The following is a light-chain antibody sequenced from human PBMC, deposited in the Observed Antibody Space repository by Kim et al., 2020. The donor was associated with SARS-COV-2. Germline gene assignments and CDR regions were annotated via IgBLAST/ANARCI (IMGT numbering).Light chain of an antibody. CDR1: QSVGSSL. CDR3: QQYGSSQYS. Sequence: EIVLTQSPGTLSLSPGERATLSCRASQSVGSSLLAWYQQKPGQAPRLLIYEAFKRVAGIPDRFSGSGSGTDFTLPISRPEPEDFAMYYCQQYGSSQYSFGQGTKLEI. CDR2: EAF. V-gene: IGKV3-20*01. J-gene: IGKJ2*03.